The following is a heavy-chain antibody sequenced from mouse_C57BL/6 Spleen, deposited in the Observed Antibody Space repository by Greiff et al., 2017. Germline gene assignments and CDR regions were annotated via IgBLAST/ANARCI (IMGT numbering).Heavy chain of an antibody. Sequence: QVQLQQPGAELVKPGASVKLSCKASGYTFTSYWMPWVKQRPGQGLEWIGEIDPSDSYTNYNQKFKGKATLTVDTSSSTAYMQLSSLTSEDSAVYYCARFGNYAMDYWGQGTTLTVSS. D-gene: IGHD2-1*01. CDR2: IDPSDSYT. CDR3: ARFGNYAMDY. CDR1: GYTFTSYW. J-gene: IGHJ2*01. V-gene: IGHV1-50*01.